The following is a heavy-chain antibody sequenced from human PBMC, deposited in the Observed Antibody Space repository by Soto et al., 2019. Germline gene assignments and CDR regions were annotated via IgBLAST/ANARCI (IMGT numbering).Heavy chain of an antibody. D-gene: IGHD3-10*01. V-gene: IGHV4-34*01. CDR3: ARGVLLWFGESRNWFDP. J-gene: IGHJ5*02. CDR1: GGSFSGYY. Sequence: KPSETLSLTCAVYGGSFSGYYWSWIRQPPGKGLEWIGEINHSGSTNYNPSLKSRVTISVDTSKNQFSLKLSSVTAADTAVYYCARGVLLWFGESRNWFDPWGQGTLVTVSS. CDR2: INHSGST.